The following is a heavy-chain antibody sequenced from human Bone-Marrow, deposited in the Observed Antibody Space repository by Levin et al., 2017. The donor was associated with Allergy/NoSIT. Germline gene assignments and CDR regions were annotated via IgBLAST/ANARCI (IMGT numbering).Heavy chain of an antibody. Sequence: GGSLRLSCAASGFTFSSYAMHWVRQAPGKGLDWVAVVSSDGTNKYYADSVKGRFTISRDNSKNTLYLQMNSLRAEDTAVYYCASAHFSGWYYFDYWGQGTLLTVSS. V-gene: IGHV3-30*03. J-gene: IGHJ4*02. CDR1: GFTFSSYA. CDR2: VSSDGTNK. D-gene: IGHD6-19*01. CDR3: ASAHFSGWYYFDY.